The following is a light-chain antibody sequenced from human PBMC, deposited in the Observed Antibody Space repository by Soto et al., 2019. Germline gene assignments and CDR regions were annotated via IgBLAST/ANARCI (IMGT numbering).Light chain of an antibody. J-gene: IGLJ1*01. CDR2: EVS. Sequence: QSALTQPASVSGSPGQSITISCTGTRSDVGGYNYVSWYQQHPGNAPKLMIFEVSNRPSGVSNRFSGSKSGNTASLTISGRQAADEADYYCSSYTSTSTLVVFGTGTKVTVL. CDR3: SSYTSTSTLVV. V-gene: IGLV2-14*01. CDR1: RSDVGGYNY.